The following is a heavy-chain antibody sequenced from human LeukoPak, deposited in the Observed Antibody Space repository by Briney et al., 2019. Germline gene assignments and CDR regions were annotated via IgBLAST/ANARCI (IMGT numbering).Heavy chain of an antibody. Sequence: GGSLRLSCAASGFTVSNDFMNWVRQAPGKGLEWVSAMNSGGSTFYADSVKGRFIISRDKSRNTPYLQMNSLRVDDTAVYYCARGGSMVRGVLWGQGTLVTVSS. CDR1: GFTVSNDF. D-gene: IGHD3-10*01. CDR2: MNSGGST. V-gene: IGHV3-53*01. CDR3: ARGGSMVRGVL. J-gene: IGHJ4*02.